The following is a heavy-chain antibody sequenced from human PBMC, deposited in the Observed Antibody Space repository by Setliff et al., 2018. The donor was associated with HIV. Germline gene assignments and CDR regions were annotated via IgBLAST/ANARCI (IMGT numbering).Heavy chain of an antibody. Sequence: SETLSLTCIVSGVSTSSSSYYWGWIRQPPGKGLEWIGNVYYTGSTYYNPPLKSRVTMSIDTSKNQFSLRLSSVTAADTAVYYCARWYTTGRGWFDPWGQGTLVTVSS. CDR2: VYYTGST. D-gene: IGHD6-25*01. CDR3: ARWYTTGRGWFDP. V-gene: IGHV4-39*07. CDR1: GVSTSSSSYY. J-gene: IGHJ5*02.